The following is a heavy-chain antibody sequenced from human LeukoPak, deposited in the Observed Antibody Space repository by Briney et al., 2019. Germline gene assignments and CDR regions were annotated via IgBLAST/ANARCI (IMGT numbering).Heavy chain of an antibody. D-gene: IGHD4-17*01. Sequence: SQTLSLTCAVSGGSISSGGYSWIWIRQPPGKGLEWIGYIYHSGSTYYNPSLKSRVTISVDRSKNQFSLKLSSVTAADTAVYYCARDNGDYYYGMDVWGKGTTVTVSS. CDR2: IYHSGST. CDR3: ARDNGDYYYGMDV. J-gene: IGHJ6*04. V-gene: IGHV4-30-2*01. CDR1: GGSISSGGYS.